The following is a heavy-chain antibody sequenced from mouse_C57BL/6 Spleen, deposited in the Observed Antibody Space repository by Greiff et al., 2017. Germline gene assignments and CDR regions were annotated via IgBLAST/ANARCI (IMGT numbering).Heavy chain of an antibody. D-gene: IGHD1-1*01. Sequence: EVQVVESGGDLVKPGGSLKLSCAASGFTFSSYGMSWVRQTPDKRLEWVATISSGGSYTYYPDSVKGRFTISRDNAKNTLYLQMSSLKSEDTAMYYCARHYYGSSSWFAYWGQGTLVTVSA. J-gene: IGHJ3*01. CDR3: ARHYYGSSSWFAY. V-gene: IGHV5-6*01. CDR2: ISSGGSYT. CDR1: GFTFSSYG.